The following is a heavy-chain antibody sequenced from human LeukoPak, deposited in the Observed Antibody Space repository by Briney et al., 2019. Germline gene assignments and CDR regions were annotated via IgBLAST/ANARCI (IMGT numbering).Heavy chain of an antibody. D-gene: IGHD2-15*01. V-gene: IGHV4-59*01. J-gene: IGHJ4*02. CDR2: IYYSGST. CDR3: ASGGSSYYYFDY. CDR1: GGSISSYY. Sequence: SETLSLTCTVSGGSISSYYWSWIRQPPGKGLEWIGYIYYSGSTNYNPSLKSRVTISVDTSKNQFSLELSSVTAADTAVYYCASGGSSYYYFDYWGQGTLVTVSS.